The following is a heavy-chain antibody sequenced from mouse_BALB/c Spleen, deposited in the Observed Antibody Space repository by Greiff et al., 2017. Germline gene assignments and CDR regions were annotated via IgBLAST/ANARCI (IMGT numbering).Heavy chain of an antibody. V-gene: IGHV1-7*01. J-gene: IGHJ3*01. CDR1: GYTFTSYW. CDR3: AREGYGSGWFAY. D-gene: IGHD1-1*01. CDR2: INPSTGYT. Sequence: VQLQESGAELAKPGASVKMSCKASGYTFTSYWMHWVKQRPGQGLEWIGYINPSTGYTEYNQKFKDKATLTADKSSSTAYMQLSSLTSEDSAVYYCAREGYGSGWFAYWGQGTLVTVSA.